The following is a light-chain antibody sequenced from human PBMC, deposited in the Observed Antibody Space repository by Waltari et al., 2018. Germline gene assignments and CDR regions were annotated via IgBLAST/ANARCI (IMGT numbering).Light chain of an antibody. CDR2: YKSYSDK. Sequence: QAVLTQPSSLSASPGASASLTCTLHSGINIGTYSIFWYQQKPGSPPQFLLRYKSYSDKQQASGFPSRCSGSKDASANAGILLISGLQSEDEADYYCMIWHSSAVVFGGGTKLTVL. CDR3: MIWHSSAVV. J-gene: IGLJ2*01. CDR1: SGINIGTYS. V-gene: IGLV5-45*03.